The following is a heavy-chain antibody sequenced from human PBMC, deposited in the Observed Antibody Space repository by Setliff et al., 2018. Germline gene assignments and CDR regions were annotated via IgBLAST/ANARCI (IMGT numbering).Heavy chain of an antibody. V-gene: IGHV4-39*01. D-gene: IGHD3-10*01. CDR3: ARHVGTRSRGYNYYYYFMDV. CDR2: TFYSGST. Sequence: SETLSLTCTVSGGSITSGRYYWGWIRQPPGKGLEWIGSTFYSGSTYYNPSLKSRFSISVDTSKNQFSLRLSSVTAADTAVYYCARHVGTRSRGYNYYYYFMDVWGKGTTVTVSS. J-gene: IGHJ6*03. CDR1: GGSITSGRYY.